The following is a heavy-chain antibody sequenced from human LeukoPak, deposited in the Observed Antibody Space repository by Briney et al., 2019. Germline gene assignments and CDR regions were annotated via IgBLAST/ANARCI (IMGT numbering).Heavy chain of an antibody. CDR3: ARRYCSGGSCLDY. D-gene: IGHD2-15*01. CDR2: IYYSGST. V-gene: IGHV4-39*01. J-gene: IGHJ4*02. Sequence: SETLSLTCTVSGGSISSSSYYWGWIRQPPGKGLEWIGSIYYSGSTYYNPSLKSRVTISVDTSKNQFSLKLSSVTAADTAMYYCARRYCSGGSCLDYWGQGTLVTVSS. CDR1: GGSISSSSYY.